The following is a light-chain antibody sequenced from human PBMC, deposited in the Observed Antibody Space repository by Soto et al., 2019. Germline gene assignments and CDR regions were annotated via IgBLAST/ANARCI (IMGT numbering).Light chain of an antibody. Sequence: DIQMTQSPSSLSASVGDRVTITCRASQGISSYLAWYQRKPGKVPKLLIYAASTLQSGVPSRFSGSGSGTDFTLTISSLQHEDVASYYCQKYSSAPLTFGGGTKVEIK. CDR3: QKYSSAPLT. V-gene: IGKV1-27*01. CDR1: QGISSY. J-gene: IGKJ4*01. CDR2: AAS.